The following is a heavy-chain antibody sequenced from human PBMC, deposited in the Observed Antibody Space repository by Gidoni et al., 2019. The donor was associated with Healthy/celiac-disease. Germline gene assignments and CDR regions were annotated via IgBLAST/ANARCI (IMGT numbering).Heavy chain of an antibody. Sequence: QVQLPQWGAGLFTPSEALSLTCAVYGGSLSGYYSRWNRQPPGKGLEWIGEINHSGSTNYNPYLKSRATISVETAKNQFSLKLSSVTAADTAVYDCARGLLSYGDFREIWGQGTMVTVSS. CDR1: GGSLSGYY. CDR2: INHSGST. V-gene: IGHV4-34*01. J-gene: IGHJ3*02. D-gene: IGHD4-17*01. CDR3: ARGLLSYGDFREI.